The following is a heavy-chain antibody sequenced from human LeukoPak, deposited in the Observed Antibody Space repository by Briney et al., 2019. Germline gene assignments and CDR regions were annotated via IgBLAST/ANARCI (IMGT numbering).Heavy chain of an antibody. V-gene: IGHV3-7*01. CDR1: GFTFSSYW. D-gene: IGHD2-2*03. CDR2: IKQDGSEK. CDR3: ARDWIDAFDI. Sequence: GGSLRLSCAASGFTFSSYWMSWVRQAPGKGREWMANIKQDGSEKHYVDSVKGRFTISRDNAKNSLYLQMNSLRAEDTAVYYCARDWIDAFDIWGQGTMVTVSS. J-gene: IGHJ3*02.